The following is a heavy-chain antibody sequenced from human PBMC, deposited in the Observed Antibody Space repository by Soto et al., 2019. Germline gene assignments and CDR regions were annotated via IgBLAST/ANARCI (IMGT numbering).Heavy chain of an antibody. CDR3: ARFGSAPYYYDGVYV. Sequence: QVQLVQSETEVKKPGASVKVSCKASGYIFTNYDITWVRQAPGQGLEWMGWVSGYTGNTKYAQKFQDRVTMTTDTSTSTVYMELRSLRSDDTAVYYCARFGSAPYYYDGVYVWGQGTTVCVSS. J-gene: IGHJ6*02. V-gene: IGHV1-18*01. CDR2: VSGYTGNT. D-gene: IGHD3-10*01. CDR1: GYIFTNYD.